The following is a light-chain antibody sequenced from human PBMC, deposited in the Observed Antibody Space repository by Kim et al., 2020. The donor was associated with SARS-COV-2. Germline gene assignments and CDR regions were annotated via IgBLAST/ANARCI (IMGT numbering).Light chain of an antibody. Sequence: SEGDKVTINWRASQYISSYLYWYPWKAGKAPNLLLYAAYILQSWVPSRFTGSESGTDFTLTINSLQPEDCATYYCQQTYSSPRTFGQGTKVEIK. J-gene: IGKJ1*01. V-gene: IGKV1-39*01. CDR1: QYISSY. CDR3: QQTYSSPRT. CDR2: AAY.